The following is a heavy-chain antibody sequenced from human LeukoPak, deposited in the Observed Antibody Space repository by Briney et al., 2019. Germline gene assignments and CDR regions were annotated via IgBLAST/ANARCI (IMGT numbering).Heavy chain of an antibody. V-gene: IGHV1-18*01. CDR2: ISAYNGNT. Sequence: ASVKVSCKASGYTFTSYGISWVRQAPGQGLEWMGWISAYNGNTNYAQKLQGRVTMTTDTSTGTAYMELRSLRSDDTAVYYCARFRATVTTLDYWGQGTLVTVSS. CDR1: GYTFTSYG. J-gene: IGHJ4*02. CDR3: ARFRATVTTLDY. D-gene: IGHD4-17*01.